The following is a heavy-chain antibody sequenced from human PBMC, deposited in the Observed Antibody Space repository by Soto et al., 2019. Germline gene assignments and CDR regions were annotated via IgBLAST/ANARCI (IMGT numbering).Heavy chain of an antibody. CDR2: IIPSFGTA. Sequence: QVQLVQSGAEVKKPGSSVKVSCKASGGTFSSYAISWVRQAPGQGLAWMGGIIPSFGTANYAQKFQGRVTITADESTSTAYMELSSLRAEDTAVYYCARAYYYDSSGYYGGLDYWGQGTLVTVSS. J-gene: IGHJ4*02. D-gene: IGHD3-22*01. V-gene: IGHV1-69*01. CDR1: GGTFSSYA. CDR3: ARAYYYDSSGYYGGLDY.